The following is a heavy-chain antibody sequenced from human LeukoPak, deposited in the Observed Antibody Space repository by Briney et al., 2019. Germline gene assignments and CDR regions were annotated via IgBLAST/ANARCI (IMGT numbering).Heavy chain of an antibody. D-gene: IGHD6-19*01. CDR2: IGAYNGNT. Sequence: ASQKVSCKASGYTFTSYGISWVRQAPGQVLEWMGWIGAYNGNTNYAQKLQGRVTMTTDTSTSTAYMELRSLRSDDTAVYYCAIDEFSSGWFSYDYWGQGTLVTVSS. CDR1: GYTFTSYG. J-gene: IGHJ4*02. CDR3: AIDEFSSGWFSYDY. V-gene: IGHV1-18*01.